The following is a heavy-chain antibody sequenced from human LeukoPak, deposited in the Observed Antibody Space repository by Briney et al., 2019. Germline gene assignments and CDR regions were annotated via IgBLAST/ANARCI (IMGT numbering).Heavy chain of an antibody. J-gene: IGHJ5*02. CDR2: SYTRGST. CDR1: GGSISSGSYY. V-gene: IGHV4-61*02. CDR3: AREYYYGSGVWFDP. Sequence: SQTLYLTCTVSGGSISSGSYYWRCIRQPAGRGLVWIGRSYTRGSTNNSHTLKSRVNISVDTSKNQCYLKLSSVNAADTAVYYCAREYYYGSGVWFDPWGQGTLVTVSS. D-gene: IGHD3-10*01.